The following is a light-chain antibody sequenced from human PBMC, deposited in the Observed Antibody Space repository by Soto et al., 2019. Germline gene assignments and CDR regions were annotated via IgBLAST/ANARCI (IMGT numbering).Light chain of an antibody. CDR1: SGHSSYA. CDR2: VNSDGSH. J-gene: IGLJ2*01. Sequence: QLVLTQSPSASASLGASVKLTCTLSSGHSSYAIAWHQQQPEKGPRYLMKVNSDGSHIKGDGIPDRFSGFSSGAERYRTISSLQAEDEADYYCQTWGTDIHVVFGGGTKLTVL. V-gene: IGLV4-69*02. CDR3: QTWGTDIHVV.